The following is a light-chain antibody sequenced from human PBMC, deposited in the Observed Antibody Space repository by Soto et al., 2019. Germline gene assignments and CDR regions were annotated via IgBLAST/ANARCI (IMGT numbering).Light chain of an antibody. CDR1: ENVRTF. Sequence: EVVLTQSPATLSLSPGERATLSCRASENVRTFVDWYQQTPGQAPRLLIYGASNRATGIPARFSGSGSGTDFTLTISNLEPEDFAVYYCQQHSHWPPWTFGQGTKGDI. V-gene: IGKV3-11*01. J-gene: IGKJ1*01. CDR3: QQHSHWPPWT. CDR2: GAS.